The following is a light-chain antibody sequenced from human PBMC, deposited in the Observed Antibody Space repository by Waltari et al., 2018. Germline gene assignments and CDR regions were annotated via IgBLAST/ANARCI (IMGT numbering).Light chain of an antibody. CDR1: RSNLGSNY. V-gene: IGLV1-47*01. J-gene: IGLJ3*02. CDR2: RNN. Sequence: QSVLTQPPSASGTPGQRVTIPCSGSRSNLGSNYVYWYQQRPGTAPKLLIYRNNQRPSGVPDRFSGSKSGTSASLAISGLRSEDEADYYCAAWDDSLSGWVFGGGTKLTVL. CDR3: AAWDDSLSGWV.